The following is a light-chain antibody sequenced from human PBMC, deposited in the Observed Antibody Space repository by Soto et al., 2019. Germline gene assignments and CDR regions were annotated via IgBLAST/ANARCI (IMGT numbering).Light chain of an antibody. J-gene: IGKJ3*01. V-gene: IGKV1-27*01. CDR1: QGISNY. CDR2: AAS. Sequence: DIQMTQSPSSLSASVGDRVTITCRASQGISNYLAWYQQKPGKVPKLLIYAASTLQSGVPSRFSGSGSGTDFTLTISSLQPEDDATYYCQKYNSAPPSFTFGPGTKVDIK. CDR3: QKYNSAPPSFT.